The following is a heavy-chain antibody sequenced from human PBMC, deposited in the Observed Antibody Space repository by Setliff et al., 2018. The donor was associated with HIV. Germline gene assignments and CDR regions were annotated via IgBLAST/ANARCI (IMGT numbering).Heavy chain of an antibody. CDR3: AKQGYSDSLYAFDV. J-gene: IGHJ3*01. Sequence: ASVKVSCKASGDTFTDYYFHWLRQAPGQGLEWMGRINPNSGGTNYAQKFRGRVTMTRDTSISTVYMALTGLTSDDTAVYYCAKQGYSDSLYAFDVWGQGTMVTVSS. CDR2: INPNSGGT. CDR1: GDTFTDYY. V-gene: IGHV1-2*06. D-gene: IGHD1-26*01.